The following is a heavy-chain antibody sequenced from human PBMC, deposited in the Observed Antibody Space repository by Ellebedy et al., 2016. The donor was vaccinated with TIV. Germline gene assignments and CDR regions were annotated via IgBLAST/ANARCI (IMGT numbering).Heavy chain of an antibody. CDR1: GFSLSTYD. CDR3: VRDDF. J-gene: IGHJ4*02. CDR2: LSYDASRN. Sequence: PGGSLRLSCAASGFSLSTYDMHWVRQAPGKGLEWVASLSYDASRNYYADSVTGRFTISRDNSNNTLYLQMLSLRGEDTAVYYCVRDDFWGQGTLVTVSS. V-gene: IGHV3-30*04.